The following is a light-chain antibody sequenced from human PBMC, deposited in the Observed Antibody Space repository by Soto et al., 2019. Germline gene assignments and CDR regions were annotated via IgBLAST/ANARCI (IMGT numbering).Light chain of an antibody. V-gene: IGLV2-8*01. CDR2: EVS. CDR1: SSDVGGYNY. J-gene: IGLJ1*01. Sequence: QSVLTQPPSVSGSPGQSVTISCTGTSSDVGGYNYVSWYQHHPGKAPKLMIYEVSKRPSGVPDRFSGSKSGSAASLTVSGLQAEDEADYYCSSYAGSNIYVFGTGTKVTVL. CDR3: SSYAGSNIYV.